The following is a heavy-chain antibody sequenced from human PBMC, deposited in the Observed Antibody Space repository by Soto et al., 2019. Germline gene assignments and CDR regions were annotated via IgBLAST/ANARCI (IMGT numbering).Heavy chain of an antibody. Sequence: EVQLVESGGDVVQPGGSLRLSCAASGFTFSGHWMHWVRQVPGKGLEWVSRINTDGGSSAYADSVKGRFTISRDNAKNTLHLQMDGLRAEDTAVYYCAREAGYCSRTSCYRRAFDTWGQGTTVTVCS. D-gene: IGHD2-2*01. CDR1: GFTFSGHW. V-gene: IGHV3-74*03. CDR3: AREAGYCSRTSCYRRAFDT. J-gene: IGHJ3*02. CDR2: INTDGGSS.